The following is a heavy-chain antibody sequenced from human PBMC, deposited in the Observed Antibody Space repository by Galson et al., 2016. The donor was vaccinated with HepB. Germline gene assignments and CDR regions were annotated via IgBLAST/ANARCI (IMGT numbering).Heavy chain of an antibody. CDR3: ARASRIAVAVTGLGS. CDR2: INAGNGNT. V-gene: IGHV1-3*01. CDR1: GYTFTSYV. D-gene: IGHD6-19*01. Sequence: SVKVSCKASGYTFTSYVIHWVRQAPVQRPEWTGWINAGNGNTQYSQKFQGRVTITRATSASTAYMELSSLSSEDTAVYYCARASRIAVAVTGLGSWGQGTLFTVSS. J-gene: IGHJ4*02.